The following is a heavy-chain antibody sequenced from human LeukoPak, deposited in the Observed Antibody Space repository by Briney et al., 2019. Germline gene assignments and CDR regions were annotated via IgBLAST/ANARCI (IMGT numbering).Heavy chain of an antibody. CDR2: ISAYNGNT. CDR3: ARAGFGVVVPAARDNYYYYGMDV. J-gene: IGHJ6*02. D-gene: IGHD2-2*01. Sequence: ASVKVSCKASGYTFTSYGISWVRQAPGQGLEWTGWISAYNGNTNYAQKLQGRVTMTTDTSTSTAYMELRSLRSDDTAVYYCARAGFGVVVPAARDNYYYYGMDVWGQGTTVTVSS. V-gene: IGHV1-18*01. CDR1: GYTFTSYG.